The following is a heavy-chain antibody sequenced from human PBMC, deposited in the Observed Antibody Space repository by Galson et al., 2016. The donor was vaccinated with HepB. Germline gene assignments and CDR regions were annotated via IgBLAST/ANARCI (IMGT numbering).Heavy chain of an antibody. V-gene: IGHV3-7*04. J-gene: IGHJ4*02. CDR2: IKQDGSEK. CDR1: GFTFSRDW. Sequence: SLRLSCAASGFTFSRDWMSWVRQAPGKGLEWVATIKQDGSEKYYVDFVKGRFTISRDNANNSLFLQMNSLRAEDTAVYYCGRDGTTVIDYWGQGTLVTVSS. CDR3: GRDGTTVIDY. D-gene: IGHD4-17*01.